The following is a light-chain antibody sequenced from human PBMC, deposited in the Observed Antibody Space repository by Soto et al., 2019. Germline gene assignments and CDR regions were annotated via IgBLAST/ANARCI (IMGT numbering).Light chain of an antibody. V-gene: IGKV4-1*01. J-gene: IGKJ2*01. CDR1: LSVFYSSKNKNY. CDR3: QQYYSTTYT. Sequence: DIVMTQSPDSLAVSLGERATINCKSSLSVFYSSKNKNYLAWYQQKPGQPPKLHIYWASTRESGVPDRFSGRGSGTDFTLTISSLQAEDVAVYYCQQYYSTTYTFGQGTRLEIK. CDR2: WAS.